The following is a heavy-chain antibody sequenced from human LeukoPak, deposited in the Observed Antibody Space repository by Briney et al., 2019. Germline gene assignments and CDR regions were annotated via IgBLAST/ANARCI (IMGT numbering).Heavy chain of an antibody. CDR3: ARDRRSEGGVRASFDY. Sequence: SETLSLTCAVYGGSFIGYYWSWIRQPPGKGLEWIGEINHSGSTNYNPSLKSRVTISVDTSKNQFSPKLSSVTAADTAVYYCARDRRSEGGVRASFDYWGQGTLVTVSS. D-gene: IGHD3-10*01. V-gene: IGHV4-34*01. CDR1: GGSFIGYY. CDR2: INHSGST. J-gene: IGHJ4*02.